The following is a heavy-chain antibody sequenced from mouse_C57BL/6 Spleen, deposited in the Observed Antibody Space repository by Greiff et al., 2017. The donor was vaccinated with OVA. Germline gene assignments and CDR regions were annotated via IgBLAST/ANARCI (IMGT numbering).Heavy chain of an antibody. CDR1: GFTFSSYA. CDR3: TRDPYDFSVYWYFDV. CDR2: ISSGGDYI. V-gene: IGHV5-9-1*02. J-gene: IGHJ1*03. Sequence: DVKLQESGEGLVKPGGSLKLSCAASGFTFSSYAMSWVRQTPEKRLEWVAYISSGGDYIYYADTVKGRFTISRDNARNTLYLQMSSLKSEDTAMYYCTRDPYDFSVYWYFDVWGTGTTVTVSS. D-gene: IGHD2-4*01.